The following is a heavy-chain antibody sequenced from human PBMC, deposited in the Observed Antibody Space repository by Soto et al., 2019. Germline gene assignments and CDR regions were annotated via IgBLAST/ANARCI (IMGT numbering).Heavy chain of an antibody. V-gene: IGHV4-34*01. CDR2: INHSGST. D-gene: IGHD3-10*01. CDR3: AVNYYGSGSYYIPYYYYGMDV. CDR1: CFSFIGYY. Sequence: SETLSLTGAVYCFSFIGYYWSCIRQPPGKGLEWIGEINHSGSTNYNPSLKSRVTISVDTSKNQFSLKLSSVTAADTAVYYCAVNYYGSGSYYIPYYYYGMDVWGQGTTVTVS. J-gene: IGHJ6*02.